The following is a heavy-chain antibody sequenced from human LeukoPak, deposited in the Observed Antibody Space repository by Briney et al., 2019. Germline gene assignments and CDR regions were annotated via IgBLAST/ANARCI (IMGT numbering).Heavy chain of an antibody. D-gene: IGHD6-13*01. CDR2: ISYDGSNK. J-gene: IGHJ4*01. V-gene: IGHV3-30*18. CDR3: AKDPPYSSSWYGEDYFDY. Sequence: PGGSLRLSCAASGFTFSSYGMHWVRQAPGKGLEWVAVISYDGSNKYYADSVKGRFTISRDNSKNTLYLQMNSLRAEDTAVYYCAKDPPYSSSWYGEDYFDYWGQEPWSPSPQ. CDR1: GFTFSSYG.